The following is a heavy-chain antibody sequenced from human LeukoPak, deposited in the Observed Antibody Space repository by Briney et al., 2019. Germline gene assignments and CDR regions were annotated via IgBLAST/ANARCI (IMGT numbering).Heavy chain of an antibody. D-gene: IGHD5-12*01. J-gene: IGHJ4*02. CDR3: ARGRYGGYVGPSYYFDY. CDR1: GYPISSGYY. CDR2: IYHSGST. Sequence: SETLSLTCTVSGYPISSGYYWGWIRQPPGKGLEWIGSIYHSGSTYYNPSLKSRVTISVDTSKNQFSLKLSSVTAADTAVYYCARGRYGGYVGPSYYFDYWGQGTLVTVSS. V-gene: IGHV4-38-2*02.